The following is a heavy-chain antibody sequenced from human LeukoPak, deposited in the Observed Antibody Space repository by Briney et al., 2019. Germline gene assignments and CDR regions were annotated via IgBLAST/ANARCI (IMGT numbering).Heavy chain of an antibody. J-gene: IGHJ4*02. Sequence: ASVKVSCKASGYTFTSYGISWVRQAPGQGLEWMGWISAYNGNTNYAQKLQGRVTMTTDTSTSTAYMELRSLRSDDTAVYYCARDFSGYYPTDLAYWGQGTLVTVSS. CDR2: ISAYNGNT. D-gene: IGHD3-22*01. CDR1: GYTFTSYG. CDR3: ARDFSGYYPTDLAY. V-gene: IGHV1-18*01.